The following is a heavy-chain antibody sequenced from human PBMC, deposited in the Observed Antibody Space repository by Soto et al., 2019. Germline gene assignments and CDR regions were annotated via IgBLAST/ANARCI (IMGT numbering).Heavy chain of an antibody. J-gene: IGHJ4*02. Sequence: ASVKVSCKASGYTFTSYGISWVRQAPGQGLEWMGGISAYNGNTNYAQKLQGRVTMTTDTSTSTAYMELRSLRSDDTAVYYCARDQTYYYDSSGYYGYWGQGTLVTVSS. D-gene: IGHD3-22*01. V-gene: IGHV1-18*01. CDR3: ARDQTYYYDSSGYYGY. CDR2: ISAYNGNT. CDR1: GYTFTSYG.